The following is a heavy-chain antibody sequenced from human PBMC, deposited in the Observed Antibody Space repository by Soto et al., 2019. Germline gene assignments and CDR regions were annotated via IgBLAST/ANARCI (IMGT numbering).Heavy chain of an antibody. D-gene: IGHD3-9*01. V-gene: IGHV4-34*01. CDR1: GGSFSGYY. CDR2: INHSGST. CDR3: ARARVLRYFDWSDYYYGMDV. Sequence: QVQLQQWGAGLLKPSETLSLTCAVYGGSFSGYYWSWIRQPPGKGLEWIGEINHSGSTNYNPSLKSRVTISVDTSKNRLSLKLSSVTAADTAVYYCARARVLRYFDWSDYYYGMDVWGQGTTVTVSS. J-gene: IGHJ6*02.